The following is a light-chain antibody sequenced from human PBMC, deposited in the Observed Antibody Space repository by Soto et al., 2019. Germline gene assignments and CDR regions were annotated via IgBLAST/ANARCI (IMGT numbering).Light chain of an antibody. CDR2: EAS. CDR3: RTCDYPHI. CDR1: HDITSY. Sequence: DIQMPQSPSSLSASVGDRVTITCQASHDITSYLNWYQHKPGKAPKLLIDEASILEAGVPSRFSGSGSGTVFTLTISSLHPEDVETDYCRTCDYPHIFGPGNKVDF. J-gene: IGKJ3*01. V-gene: IGKV1-33*01.